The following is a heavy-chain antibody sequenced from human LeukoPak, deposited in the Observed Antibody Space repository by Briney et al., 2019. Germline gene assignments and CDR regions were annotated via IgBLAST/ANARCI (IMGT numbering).Heavy chain of an antibody. J-gene: IGHJ4*02. D-gene: IGHD1-26*01. V-gene: IGHV3-23*01. Sequence: GGSLRLSCVASGFTFSSHGMNWVRQAPGKGLEWVSAISGSGGSTYYADSVKGRFTISRDNSKNTLYLQMNSLRAEDTAVYYCAKDREEGGSYWEYYFDYWGQGTLVTVSS. CDR1: GFTFSSHG. CDR3: AKDREEGGSYWEYYFDY. CDR2: ISGSGGST.